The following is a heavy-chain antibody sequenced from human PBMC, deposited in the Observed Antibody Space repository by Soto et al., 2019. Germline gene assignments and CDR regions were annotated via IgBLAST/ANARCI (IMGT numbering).Heavy chain of an antibody. V-gene: IGHV4-30-4*01. J-gene: IGHJ6*02. Sequence: QVQLQESGPRLVKPSQTLSLTCTVSGGSISSDDYYWSWIRQPPGKAPEWVGYISYSGTTDYNPSLKSRIAISLDTSKRQFSLQLSSVTAADTAVYFCARWSGVGVAGMDVWGQGTTVTVSS. D-gene: IGHD3-10*01. CDR3: ARWSGVGVAGMDV. CDR1: GGSISSDDYY. CDR2: ISYSGTT.